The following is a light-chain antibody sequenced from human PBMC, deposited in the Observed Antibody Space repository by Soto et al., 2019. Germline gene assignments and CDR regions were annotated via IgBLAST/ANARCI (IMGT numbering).Light chain of an antibody. J-gene: IGLJ2*01. CDR2: DVS. CDR1: SSDVGGYNY. CDR3: TSYASRSPVV. V-gene: IGLV2-14*01. Sequence: QSVLTQPASVSGSPGQSITISCTGTSSDVGGYNYVSWYQQHPGKAPKLMIYDVSNRPSGVSNRFSGSKSGNTASLTISGLQAEDEAYYYCTSYASRSPVVFGGGTKVTVL.